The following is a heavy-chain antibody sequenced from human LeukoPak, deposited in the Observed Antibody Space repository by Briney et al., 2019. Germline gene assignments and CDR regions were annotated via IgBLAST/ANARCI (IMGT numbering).Heavy chain of an antibody. CDR2: ISYDGSNK. V-gene: IGHV3-30-3*01. J-gene: IGHJ3*02. CDR3: ARSSSGPEGDAFDI. CDR1: GFTFSSYA. D-gene: IGHD6-19*01. Sequence: PGRSLRLSCAASGFTFSSYAMHWVRQAPGKGLEWVAVISYDGSNKYYADSLKGRFTISRDNSKNTLYLQMNSLRAEDTAVYYCARSSSGPEGDAFDIWGQGTMVTVSS.